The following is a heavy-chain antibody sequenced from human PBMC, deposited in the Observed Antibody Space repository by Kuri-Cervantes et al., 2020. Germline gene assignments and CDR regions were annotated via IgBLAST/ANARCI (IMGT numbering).Heavy chain of an antibody. Sequence: SESLSPTCSVASGSISSSNWWSGVRQPPGKGLEWIGEIYHSGSTNYNPSLKSPATISVDKSKNQFSLWLSSVTAADTAVYYCAGPRGVAFMDVWGKGTTVTVSS. CDR3: AGPRGVAFMDV. J-gene: IGHJ6*03. D-gene: IGHD3-10*01. V-gene: IGHV4-4*02. CDR2: IYHSGST. CDR1: SGSISSSNW.